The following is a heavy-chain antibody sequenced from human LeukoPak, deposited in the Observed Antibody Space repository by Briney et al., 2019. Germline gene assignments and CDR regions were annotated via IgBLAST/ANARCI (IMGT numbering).Heavy chain of an antibody. D-gene: IGHD1-26*01. V-gene: IGHV3-30-3*02. Sequence: PGGSLRLSCAASGFTFSSYAMHWVRQAPGKGLEWVAVISYDGSKKYYADCVKGRFTISRDNSKNTLYLQMNSLRAEDTAVYYCAKSRGFDYWGQGTLVTVSS. J-gene: IGHJ4*02. CDR2: ISYDGSKK. CDR1: GFTFSSYA. CDR3: AKSRGFDY.